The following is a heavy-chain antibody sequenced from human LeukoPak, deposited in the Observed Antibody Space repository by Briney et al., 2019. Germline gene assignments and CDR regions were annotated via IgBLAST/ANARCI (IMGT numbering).Heavy chain of an antibody. CDR1: GFSLSTSGMR. CDR3: ARTPIVGDHYFDY. Sequence: SGPALVKPTQTLTLTCTFSGFSLSTSGMRVSWIRQPPGKALEWLAHIDWDDDKFYNTSLKTKLTTSKDTSKNQVVLTMTNMDPVDTATYYCARTPIVGDHYFDYWGQGTLVTVSS. J-gene: IGHJ4*02. D-gene: IGHD1-26*01. V-gene: IGHV2-70*04. CDR2: IDWDDDK.